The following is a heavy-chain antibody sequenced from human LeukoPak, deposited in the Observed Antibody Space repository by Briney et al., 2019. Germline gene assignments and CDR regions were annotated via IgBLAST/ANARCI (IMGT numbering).Heavy chain of an antibody. V-gene: IGHV3-48*03. D-gene: IGHD3-22*01. J-gene: IGHJ4*02. CDR2: ISSNGSTI. CDR3: PRERDSSGYYYVDN. Sequence: GGSLRLSCAASGFTFSSYEMNWVRQAPGKGLEWVSCISSNGSTIYYADSVKGRFTISRDNAKNTLYLQMNSLRAEDTSVYNFPRERDSSGYYYVDNWGQGTLVTVSS. CDR1: GFTFSSYE.